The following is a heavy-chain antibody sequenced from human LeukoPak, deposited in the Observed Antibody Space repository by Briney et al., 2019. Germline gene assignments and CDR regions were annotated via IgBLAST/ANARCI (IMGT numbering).Heavy chain of an antibody. CDR2: IGSSGNTI. Sequence: GGSLRLSCAASGFTFSDYYMNWIRQAPGKGLEWVSYIGSSGNTIYYADSVKGRFTVSRDNAKNSLYLQMNSLRAEDTAVYYCARAAGYGGFDIWGQETMVTVSS. J-gene: IGHJ3*02. D-gene: IGHD5-12*01. V-gene: IGHV3-11*04. CDR3: ARAAGYGGFDI. CDR1: GFTFSDYY.